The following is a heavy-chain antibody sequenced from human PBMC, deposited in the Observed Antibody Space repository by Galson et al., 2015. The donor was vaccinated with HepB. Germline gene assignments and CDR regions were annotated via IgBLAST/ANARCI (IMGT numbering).Heavy chain of an antibody. V-gene: IGHV1-24*01. CDR2: FDPEDGET. CDR3: ATGLWFGELSAVPFDY. Sequence: SVKVSCKVSGYTLTELSMHWVRQAPGKGLEWMGGFDPEDGETIYAQKFQGRVTMTEDTSTDTAYMELSSLRSEDTAVYYCATGLWFGELSAVPFDYWGQGTLVTVSS. CDR1: GYTLTELS. D-gene: IGHD3-10*01. J-gene: IGHJ4*02.